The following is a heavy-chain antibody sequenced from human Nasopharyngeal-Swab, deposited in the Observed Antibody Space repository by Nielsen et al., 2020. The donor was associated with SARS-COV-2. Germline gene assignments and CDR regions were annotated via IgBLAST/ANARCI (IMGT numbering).Heavy chain of an antibody. V-gene: IGHV5-10-1*01. CDR2: IDPIDSHT. D-gene: IGHD2/OR15-2a*01. Sequence: WIRQPPGKGLEWMGRIDPIDSHTNYRPSFEGHVTMSVDKYSSTAYLQWSSRKASDTAIYYCARQGTFMDVWGTGTTVTVSS. CDR3: ARQGTFMDV. J-gene: IGHJ6*03.